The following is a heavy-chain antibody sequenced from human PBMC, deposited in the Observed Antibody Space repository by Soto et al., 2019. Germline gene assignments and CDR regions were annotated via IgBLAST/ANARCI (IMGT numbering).Heavy chain of an antibody. CDR3: ARSGAFDAFDI. J-gene: IGHJ3*02. V-gene: IGHV3-48*01. D-gene: IGHD3-10*01. CDR1: GFTFSSYI. CDR2: ISSSSSTI. Sequence: GGSLRLACAASGFTFSSYIMNRVRQATGKGLEWVSYISSSSSTIYYADSVKGRFTISRDNAKNSLYLQMNSLRADDTVVYYCARSGAFDAFDIWGQRTMVTVSS.